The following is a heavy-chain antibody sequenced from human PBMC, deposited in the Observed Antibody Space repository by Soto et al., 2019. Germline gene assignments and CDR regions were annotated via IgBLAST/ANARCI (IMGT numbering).Heavy chain of an antibody. Sequence: QSGGSLRLSCAASGFTFSSYGMHWVRQAPGKGLEWVAVISYDGSNKYYADSVKGRFTISRDNSKNTLYLQMNSLRAEDTAVYYCAKVLSSPLNLYFDWLSDYWGQGTLVTVSS. D-gene: IGHD3-9*01. CDR3: AKVLSSPLNLYFDWLSDY. CDR1: GFTFSSYG. J-gene: IGHJ4*02. CDR2: ISYDGSNK. V-gene: IGHV3-30*18.